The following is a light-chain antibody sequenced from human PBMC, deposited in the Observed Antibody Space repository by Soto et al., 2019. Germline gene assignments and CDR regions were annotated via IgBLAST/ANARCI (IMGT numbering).Light chain of an antibody. J-gene: IGLJ1*01. Sequence: QSVLTQPASVSGSPGQSITISCTGISSDVGTYNYVSWYQHHPGKAPKFMISAVSDRPSGVSNRFSASKSGNTASLTISGLQPEDEADYYCTSYTSSSGYVFGTGTKLTVL. CDR3: TSYTSSSGYV. V-gene: IGLV2-14*01. CDR1: SSDVGTYNY. CDR2: AVS.